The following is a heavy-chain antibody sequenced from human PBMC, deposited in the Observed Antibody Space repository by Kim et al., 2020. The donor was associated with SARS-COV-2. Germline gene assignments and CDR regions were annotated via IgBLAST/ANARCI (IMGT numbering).Heavy chain of an antibody. CDR2: IYDGGAT. V-gene: IGHV4-39*07. Sequence: SETLSLTCTVSGASLTSSNYYWGWIRQPPGKGLEWIGSIYDGGATSYNSSLKSRVTISVESSNSQFSLKLTSVTAADTAVYYCARGWFGELTYFYYGMDVWGQGTTVTVSS. CDR1: GASLTSSNYY. J-gene: IGHJ6*02. D-gene: IGHD3-10*01. CDR3: ARGWFGELTYFYYGMDV.